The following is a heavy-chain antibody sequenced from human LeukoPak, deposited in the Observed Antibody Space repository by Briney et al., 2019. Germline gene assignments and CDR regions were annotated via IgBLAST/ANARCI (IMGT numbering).Heavy chain of an antibody. CDR2: IYSGGAT. D-gene: IGHD5-18*01. J-gene: IGHJ4*02. V-gene: IGHV3-66*01. CDR3: AREVLDTAMALGY. CDR1: GFTVSSNY. Sequence: GGSLRLSCAASGFTVSSNYMSWVRQAPGKGLEWVSIIYSGGATYYADSVKGRFTISRDNSKNTLYPQMNSLRAEDTAVYYCAREVLDTAMALGYWGQGTLVTVSS.